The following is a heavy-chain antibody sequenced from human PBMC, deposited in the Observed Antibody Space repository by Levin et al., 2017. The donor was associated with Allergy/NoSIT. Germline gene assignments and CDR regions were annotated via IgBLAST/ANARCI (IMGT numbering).Heavy chain of an antibody. Sequence: SETLSLTCAVYGGSFSGYYWSWIRQPPGKGLEWIGEINHSGSTNYNPSLKSRVTISVDTSKNQFSLKLSSVTAADTAVYYCARTPADYGGNSADAYYYYGMDVWGQGTTVTVSS. J-gene: IGHJ6*02. CDR3: ARTPADYGGNSADAYYYYGMDV. D-gene: IGHD4-23*01. CDR1: GGSFSGYY. CDR2: INHSGST. V-gene: IGHV4-34*01.